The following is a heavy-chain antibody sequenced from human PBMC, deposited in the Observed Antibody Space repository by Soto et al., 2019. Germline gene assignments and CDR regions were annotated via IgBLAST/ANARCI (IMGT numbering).Heavy chain of an antibody. Sequence: SETKSLTCTVAGGTISSIGDYLGWIRKPPGKGLEWIGSIYYSGYTYYNPSLKSRVTISVDTSKNQFSLKLSSVTTADTAVYYCARHNGPLYVGYYYDMDVWGQGTTVTVSS. CDR3: ARHNGPLYVGYYYDMDV. V-gene: IGHV4-39*01. J-gene: IGHJ6*02. D-gene: IGHD3-16*01. CDR1: GGTISSIGDY. CDR2: IYYSGYT.